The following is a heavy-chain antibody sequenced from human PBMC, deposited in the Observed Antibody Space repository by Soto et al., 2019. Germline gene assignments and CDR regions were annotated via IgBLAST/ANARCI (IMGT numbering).Heavy chain of an antibody. J-gene: IGHJ4*02. CDR1: GFTFSSYG. CDR3: AKGSEVLAARPSATFPPHY. Sequence: HPGGSLRLSCAASGFTFSSYGMHWVRQAPGKGLEWVAVISYDGSNKYYADSVKGRFTISRDNSKNTLYLQMNSLRAEDTAVYYCAKGSEVLAARPSATFPPHYWGQGTLVTVSS. D-gene: IGHD6-6*01. CDR2: ISYDGSNK. V-gene: IGHV3-30*18.